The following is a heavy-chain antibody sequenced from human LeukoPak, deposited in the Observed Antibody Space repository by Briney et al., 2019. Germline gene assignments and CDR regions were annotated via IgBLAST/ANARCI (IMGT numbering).Heavy chain of an antibody. CDR1: GFTFSNAW. Sequence: GGSLRLSCAGSGFTFSNAWMNWVRQAPGKGLEWVGRIKSRVNGGTTDYAAPVKGRFTISRDDPKNTVFLQMNSLKTEDTAVYYCSTGDFDSTGFDYWGQGTLVSVSS. V-gene: IGHV3-15*07. CDR2: IKSRVNGGTT. D-gene: IGHD3-22*01. J-gene: IGHJ4*02. CDR3: STGDFDSTGFDY.